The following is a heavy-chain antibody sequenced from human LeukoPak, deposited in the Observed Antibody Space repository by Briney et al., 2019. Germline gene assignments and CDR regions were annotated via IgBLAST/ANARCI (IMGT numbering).Heavy chain of an antibody. CDR2: INPNSGGT. V-gene: IGHV1-2*02. CDR1: GYTFTGYY. J-gene: IGHJ5*02. Sequence: GASVKVSCKASGYTFTGYYMHWVRQAPGQGLEWMGWINPNSGGTNYAQKFQGRATMTRDTSISTAYMELSRLRSDDTAVYYCARVAAAGTTYIWFDPWGQGTLVTVSS. D-gene: IGHD6-13*01. CDR3: ARVAAAGTTYIWFDP.